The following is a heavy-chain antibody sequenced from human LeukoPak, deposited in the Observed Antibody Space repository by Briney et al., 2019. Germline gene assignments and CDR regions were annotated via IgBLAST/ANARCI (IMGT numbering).Heavy chain of an antibody. Sequence: GGSLRLSCAASGFTFSSYWMSWVRQALGKGLEWVAVTSSDLNVKLYADSVKGRFTISRDNSRSTLYLQMNSLRPEDTAIYYCAREGYYGSGSPPSLYFDYWGQGTLVTVSS. D-gene: IGHD3-10*01. CDR1: GFTFSSYW. CDR2: TSSDLNVK. CDR3: AREGYYGSGSPPSLYFDY. V-gene: IGHV3-30*03. J-gene: IGHJ4*02.